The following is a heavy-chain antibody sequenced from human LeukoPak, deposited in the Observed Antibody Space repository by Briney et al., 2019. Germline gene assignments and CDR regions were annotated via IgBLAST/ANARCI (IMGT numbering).Heavy chain of an antibody. J-gene: IGHJ5*02. Sequence: GGSLRLSCAASGFTFSSYAMSWVRQAPGKGLEWVSAISGSGGSTYYADSVKGRFTISRDNSKNTLYLQMNSLRAEDTAVYYCARGRDGDYVGSFDPWGQGTLVTVSS. V-gene: IGHV3-23*01. D-gene: IGHD4-17*01. CDR2: ISGSGGST. CDR1: GFTFSSYA. CDR3: ARGRDGDYVGSFDP.